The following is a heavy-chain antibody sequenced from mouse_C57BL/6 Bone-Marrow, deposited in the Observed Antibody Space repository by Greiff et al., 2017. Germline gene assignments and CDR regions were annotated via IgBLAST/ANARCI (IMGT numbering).Heavy chain of an antibody. V-gene: IGHV1-69*01. CDR3: AREALYSNYAMDY. CDR1: GYTFTSYW. CDR2: IDPSDSYT. J-gene: IGHJ4*01. Sequence: QVQLQQPGAELVMPGASVKLSCKASGYTFTSYWMHWVKQRPGQGLEWIGEIDPSDSYTNYNQKFKGKSTLTVNKSSRTAYMQLSSLTSEDSAVYYCAREALYSNYAMDYWGQGTSVTVSS. D-gene: IGHD2-5*01.